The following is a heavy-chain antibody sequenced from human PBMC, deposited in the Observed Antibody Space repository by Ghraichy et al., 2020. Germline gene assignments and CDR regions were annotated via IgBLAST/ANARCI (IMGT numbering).Heavy chain of an antibody. CDR1: GFIFENYG. D-gene: IGHD1-14*01. CDR3: AMGTAWTLYYYYYMDV. J-gene: IGHJ6*03. Sequence: GSLRLSCAASGFIFENYGMNWVRQAPGKGLEWVSGINWNGGSIGYADSVKGRFTISRDNAKNSLYLQMNSLRAEDTALYYCAMGTAWTLYYYYYMDVWGKGTSVTVSS. V-gene: IGHV3-20*04. CDR2: INWNGGSI.